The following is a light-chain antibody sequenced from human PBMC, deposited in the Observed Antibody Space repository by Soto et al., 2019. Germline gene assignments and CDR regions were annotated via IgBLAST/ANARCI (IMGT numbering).Light chain of an antibody. V-gene: IGLV1-40*01. J-gene: IGLJ3*02. CDR3: QSYDTILSGGV. CDR1: SSNIGAGSD. Sequence: QAVLTQPPSVSGAPGQRVTISCTGTSSNIGAGSDVHWYQQVPGTAPKLLIFRNTNRPSGVPGRFSGSKSGTSASLAISGLQAEDEADYYCQSYDTILSGGVFGGGTKLTVL. CDR2: RNT.